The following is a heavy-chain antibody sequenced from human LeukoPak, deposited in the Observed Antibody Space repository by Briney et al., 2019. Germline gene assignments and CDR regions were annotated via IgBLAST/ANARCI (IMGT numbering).Heavy chain of an antibody. J-gene: IGHJ4*02. Sequence: PGESLKISCRGSGYSFNTYWIGWVRQMPGKGLEWMGIIYPGDSDTRYSPSFQGQVAMSADKSINTAYLQWSSLKASDTAMYYCARQQGCSSTCCPPDYWGQGTLVTVSS. D-gene: IGHD2-2*01. V-gene: IGHV5-51*01. CDR1: GYSFNTYW. CDR2: IYPGDSDT. CDR3: ARQQGCSSTCCPPDY.